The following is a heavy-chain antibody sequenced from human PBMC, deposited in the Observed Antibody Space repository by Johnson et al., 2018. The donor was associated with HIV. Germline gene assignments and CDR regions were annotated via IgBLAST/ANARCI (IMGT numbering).Heavy chain of an antibody. J-gene: IGHJ3*02. V-gene: IGHV3-64*01. Sequence: VQLVESGGGLVQPGRSLRLSCAASGFTFDDYAMHWVRQAPGKGLEWVSGISSNGGSTYYANSVKGRFTISRDNSKNTLYLQMGSLRAEDMAVYYCARGGWAVLDAFDIWGQGTMVTVSS. CDR1: GFTFDDYA. D-gene: IGHD2-15*01. CDR2: ISSNGGST. CDR3: ARGGWAVLDAFDI.